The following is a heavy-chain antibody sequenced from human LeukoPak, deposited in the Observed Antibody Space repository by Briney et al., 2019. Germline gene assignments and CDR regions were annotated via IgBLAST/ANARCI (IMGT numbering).Heavy chain of an antibody. J-gene: IGHJ6*02. CDR2: INPNSGVT. Sequence: GASVKVSCKASGYTFTGYYMHWVRQAPGQGLEWMGVINPNSGVTNYAQKFQGRVTMTRDTSISTVYIELSRVTSDDAAVYYCARDSNGWKIDLHYYGMDVWGQGTTVTVSS. D-gene: IGHD6-19*01. V-gene: IGHV1-2*02. CDR1: GYTFTGYY. CDR3: ARDSNGWKIDLHYYGMDV.